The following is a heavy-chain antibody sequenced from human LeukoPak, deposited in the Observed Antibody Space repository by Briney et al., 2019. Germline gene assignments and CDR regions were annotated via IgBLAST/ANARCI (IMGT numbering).Heavy chain of an antibody. V-gene: IGHV4-59*08. CDR2: ISDIGSI. CDR1: GGSISSYY. J-gene: IGHJ4*02. Sequence: SETLSLTCTVSGGSISSYYWSWIRQPPGKGLEWIAYISDIGSINYNPSLKSRVTISLDTSKNQFSLKLSSVTAADTAVYYCARHGRYCSSTSCYIGYYFDYWGQGTLVTVSS. D-gene: IGHD2-2*02. CDR3: ARHGRYCSSTSCYIGYYFDY.